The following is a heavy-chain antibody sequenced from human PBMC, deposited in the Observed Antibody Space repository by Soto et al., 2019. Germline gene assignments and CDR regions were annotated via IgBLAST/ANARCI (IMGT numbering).Heavy chain of an antibody. CDR3: ARGELDRYGMDV. Sequence: SHALSITFARSGDSVSSKSAAWDWIRQSPSRCLEWLVMTYYRSKWYNDYAVSVKSRITINPDTSKNQFSLQLNPVTPEDTAVYYCARGELDRYGMDVWGQGTTVTVFS. J-gene: IGHJ6*02. D-gene: IGHD1-1*01. V-gene: IGHV6-1*01. CDR2: TYYRSKWYN. CDR1: GDSVSSKSAA.